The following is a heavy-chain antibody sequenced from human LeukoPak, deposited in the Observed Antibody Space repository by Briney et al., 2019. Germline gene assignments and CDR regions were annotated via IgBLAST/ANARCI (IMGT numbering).Heavy chain of an antibody. CDR3: ARGERAAGPRPFDY. CDR1: GYTFTSYA. V-gene: IGHV1-3*03. J-gene: IGHJ4*02. Sequence: ASVKVSCKASGYTFTSYAMHWVRQAPGQRLEWMGWINAGNGNTKYSQEFQGRVTITRDTSASTAYMELSSLRSEDMAVYYCARGERAAGPRPFDYWGQGTLVTVSS. CDR2: INAGNGNT. D-gene: IGHD6-13*01.